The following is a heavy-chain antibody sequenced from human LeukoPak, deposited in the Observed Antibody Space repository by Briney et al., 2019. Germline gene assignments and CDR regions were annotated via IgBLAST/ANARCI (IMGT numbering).Heavy chain of an antibody. CDR3: ARRGRYYDSSGYYYFY. Sequence: GESLKISCKGSGYSFSNYWIGWVRQMPGKGLEWVGIIYPGDSDTRYSPSFQGHVTISADKSISTAYLQWSSLKASDTAMYYCARRGRYYDSSGYYYFYWGQGTLVTVSS. CDR1: GYSFSNYW. D-gene: IGHD3-22*01. CDR2: IYPGDSDT. V-gene: IGHV5-51*01. J-gene: IGHJ4*02.